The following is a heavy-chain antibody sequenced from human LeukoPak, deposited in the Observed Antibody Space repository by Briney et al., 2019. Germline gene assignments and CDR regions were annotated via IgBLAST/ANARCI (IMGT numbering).Heavy chain of an antibody. CDR3: ARVGIAARPFFDY. V-gene: IGHV4-59*01. CDR1: GGSISSYY. Sequence: AETLSLTCTVSGGSISSYYWSWIRQPPGKGLEWIGYIYYSGSTNYNPSLKSRVTISVDTSKHQFSLKLSSVTAADTAVYYCARVGIAARPFFDYWGQGTLVTVSS. J-gene: IGHJ4*02. D-gene: IGHD6-6*01. CDR2: IYYSGST.